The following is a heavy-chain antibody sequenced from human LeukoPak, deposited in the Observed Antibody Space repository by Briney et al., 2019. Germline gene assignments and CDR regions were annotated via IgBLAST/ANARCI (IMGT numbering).Heavy chain of an antibody. V-gene: IGHV3-53*01. CDR3: ARVGGDRVAY. CDR2: MYNNGNT. D-gene: IGHD4-17*01. Sequence: GGSLRPSCAASGLIVSSKYMSWVRQAPGKGLEWVSVMYNNGNTHYADSVKGRFTISRDNAKNTLYLQMSSLRPEDTAVYYCARVGGDRVAYWGQGTLVTVSS. J-gene: IGHJ4*02. CDR1: GLIVSSKY.